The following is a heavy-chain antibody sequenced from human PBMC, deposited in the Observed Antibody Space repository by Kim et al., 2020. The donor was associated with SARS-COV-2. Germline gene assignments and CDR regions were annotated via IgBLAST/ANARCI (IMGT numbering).Heavy chain of an antibody. D-gene: IGHD3-3*01. V-gene: IGHV3-30*18. CDR1: GFTFSSYG. J-gene: IGHJ6*02. CDR2: ISYDGSNK. Sequence: GGSLRLSCAASGFTFSSYGMHWVRQAPGKGLEWVAVISYDGSNKYYADSVKGRFTISRDNSKNTLYLQMNSLRAEDTAVYYCAKDLHITIFGLDVWGQGTTVTVSS. CDR3: AKDLHITIFGLDV.